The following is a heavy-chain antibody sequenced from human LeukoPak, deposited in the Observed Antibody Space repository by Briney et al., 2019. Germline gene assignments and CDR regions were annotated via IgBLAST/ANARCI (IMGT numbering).Heavy chain of an antibody. CDR2: IYYSGST. CDR3: ARRATTYYYDSSGYSSYYYYYMDV. V-gene: IGHV4-59*01. Sequence: PSETLSLTCTVSGGSISSYYWSWIRQPPGKGLEWIGYIYYSGSTNYNPSLKSRVTISVDTSKNQFSLKLSSVTAADTAVYYCARRATTYYYDSSGYSSYYYYYMDVWGKGTTVTVSS. CDR1: GGSISSYY. D-gene: IGHD3-22*01. J-gene: IGHJ6*03.